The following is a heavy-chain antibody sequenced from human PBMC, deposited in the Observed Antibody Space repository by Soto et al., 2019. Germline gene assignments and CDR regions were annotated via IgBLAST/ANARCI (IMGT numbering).Heavy chain of an antibody. CDR2: TYYSSNLYN. D-gene: IGHD6-13*01. CDR3: ARSREAAGSLGFDP. J-gene: IGHJ5*02. CDR1: GYSVSSNSAA. V-gene: IGHV6-1*01. Sequence: PSQTLSLTCAISGYSVSSNSAALNWISQSPSRALECLVRTYYSSNLYNDYAVSVKSRITINSDTPKKQFSLQLNSVTPEDTAVYYCARSREAAGSLGFDPWGQGTLVTVSS.